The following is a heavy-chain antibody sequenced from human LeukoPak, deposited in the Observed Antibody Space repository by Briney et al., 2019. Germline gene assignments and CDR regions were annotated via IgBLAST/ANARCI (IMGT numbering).Heavy chain of an antibody. J-gene: IGHJ5*02. D-gene: IGHD3-10*01. CDR2: ILYVGSNK. V-gene: IGHV3-30-3*01. CDR1: GFTFSSYA. Sequence: PGRSLRLSCAASGFTFSSYAAHWVRPAPGKGLGWVAVILYVGSNKYYADSLKGRVTISRDNSKNTLYLQMNSLRAEDTAVYYCARSWPTMVRGVVDWFDPWGQGTLVTVSS. CDR3: ARSWPTMVRGVVDWFDP.